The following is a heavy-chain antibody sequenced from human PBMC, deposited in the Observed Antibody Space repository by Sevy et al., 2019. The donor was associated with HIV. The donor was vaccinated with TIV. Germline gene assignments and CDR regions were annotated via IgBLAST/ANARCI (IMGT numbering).Heavy chain of an antibody. J-gene: IGHJ5*02. CDR3: ARANHSSIMITFGGVIVETWFDP. Sequence: ASVKVSCKASGYTFTSYGISWVRQAPGQGLEWMEWISAYNGNTNYAQKLQGRVTMTTDTSTSTAYMELRSLRSDDTAVYYCARANHSSIMITFGGVIVETWFDPWGQGTLVTVSS. V-gene: IGHV1-18*01. CDR1: GYTFTSYG. CDR2: ISAYNGNT. D-gene: IGHD3-16*02.